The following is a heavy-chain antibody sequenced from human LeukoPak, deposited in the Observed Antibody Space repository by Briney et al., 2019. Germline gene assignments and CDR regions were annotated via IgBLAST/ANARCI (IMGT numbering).Heavy chain of an antibody. CDR3: ARGQLWIDY. D-gene: IGHD3-10*01. CDR1: GFTFSSFE. J-gene: IGHJ4*02. V-gene: IGHV3-48*03. CDR2: ISSSGRTI. Sequence: GGSLRLSCGASGFTFSSFEMNWVRQAPGKGLEWVSYISSSGRTIYYADSVKGRFTISRDNAKNSLYLQMSSLRAEDTAVYYCARGQLWIDYWGQGTLVTVSS.